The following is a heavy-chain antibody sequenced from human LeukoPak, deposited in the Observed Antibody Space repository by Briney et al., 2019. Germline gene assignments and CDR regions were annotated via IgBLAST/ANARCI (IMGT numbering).Heavy chain of an antibody. Sequence: AGGSLRLSCAASGFTVSSNYMSWVRQAPGKGLEWVSVIYSGGSTYYADSVKGRFTISRDNSKNTLYLQMNSPRAEDTAVYYCARYYYDSSGYLWGQGTLVTVSS. J-gene: IGHJ4*02. V-gene: IGHV3-53*01. D-gene: IGHD3-22*01. CDR2: IYSGGST. CDR3: ARYYYDSSGYL. CDR1: GFTVSSNY.